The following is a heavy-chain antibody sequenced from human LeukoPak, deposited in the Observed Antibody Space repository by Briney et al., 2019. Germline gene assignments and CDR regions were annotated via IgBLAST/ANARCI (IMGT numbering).Heavy chain of an antibody. CDR3: ARDGWQLSNWFDP. J-gene: IGHJ5*02. CDR1: GYTFTSHG. Sequence: ASVKVSCKASGYTFTSHGISWVRQAPGQGLEWMGWISAYNGNTKYAQKLQDRVIMTTDTCTSTAYMELMSLRSDDTAVYYCARDGWQLSNWFDPWGQGTLVTVSS. D-gene: IGHD6-13*01. CDR2: ISAYNGNT. V-gene: IGHV1-18*01.